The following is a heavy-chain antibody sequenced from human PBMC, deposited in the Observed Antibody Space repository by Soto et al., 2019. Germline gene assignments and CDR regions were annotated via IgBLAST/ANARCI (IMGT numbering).Heavy chain of an antibody. CDR2: IWYDGSNK. J-gene: IGHJ6*02. V-gene: IGHV3-33*01. CDR1: GFTFSSYG. Sequence: PGGSLRLSCAASGFTFSSYGMHWVRRAPGKGLEWVAVIWYDGSNKYYADSVKGRFTISRDNSKNTLYLQMNSLRAEDTAVYYCARVKSFSSSWELRYYYYGMDVWGQGTTVTVSS. CDR3: ARVKSFSSSWELRYYYYGMDV. D-gene: IGHD6-13*01.